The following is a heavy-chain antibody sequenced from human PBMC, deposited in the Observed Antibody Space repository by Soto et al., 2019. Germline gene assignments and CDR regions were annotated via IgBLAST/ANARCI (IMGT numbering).Heavy chain of an antibody. CDR1: GGTFSSYA. CDR2: IIPIFGTA. Sequence: VASVKVSCKASGGTFSSYAISWVRQAPGQGLEWMGGIIPIFGTANYAQKFQGRVTITADESTSTAYMELSSLRSEDTAVYYCARDLRLCSGYDWAGFAYWGRGTLVTVSS. D-gene: IGHD5-12*01. V-gene: IGHV1-69*13. CDR3: ARDLRLCSGYDWAGFAY. J-gene: IGHJ4*02.